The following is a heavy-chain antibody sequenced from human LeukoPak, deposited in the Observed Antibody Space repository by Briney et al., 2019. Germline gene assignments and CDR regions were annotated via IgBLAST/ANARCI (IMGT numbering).Heavy chain of an antibody. J-gene: IGHJ4*02. V-gene: IGHV3-30*18. D-gene: IGHD3-10*01. CDR2: ISYDGSNK. CDR1: GFTFSSYG. Sequence: GRSLRLSCAASGFTFSSYGMHWVRQAPGKGLEGVAVISYDGSNKYYADSVKGRFTISRDNSKNTLYLQMNSLRAEDTAVYYCAKGKAVRGVIIDWGQGTLVTVSS. CDR3: AKGKAVRGVIID.